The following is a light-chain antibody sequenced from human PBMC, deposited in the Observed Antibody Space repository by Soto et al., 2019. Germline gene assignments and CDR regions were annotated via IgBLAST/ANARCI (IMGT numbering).Light chain of an antibody. V-gene: IGLV2-8*01. J-gene: IGLJ1*01. CDR2: EVV. CDR3: QSYAGSNTYV. Sequence: QSVLTQPPSASGSPGQSVTISCTGTKNDSGVYDFVSWYQHHPGKAPRLIIYEVVQRPSGVPDRFSGSKSRNTASLPLSGLQAADGADYFCQSYAGSNTYVFGSGTKGTVL. CDR1: KNDSGVYDF.